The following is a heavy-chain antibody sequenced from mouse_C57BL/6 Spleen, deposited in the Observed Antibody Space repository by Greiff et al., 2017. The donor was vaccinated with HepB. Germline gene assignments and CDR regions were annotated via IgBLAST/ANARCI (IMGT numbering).Heavy chain of an antibody. D-gene: IGHD1-1*01. CDR3: ARDLGDYYGIDY. Sequence: DVQLVESGGGLVKPGGSLKLSCAASGFTFSSYAMSWVRQTPEKRLEWVATISDGGSYTYYPDNVKGRFTISRDNAKNNLYLQMSHLKSEDTAMYYCARDLGDYYGIDYWGQGTTLTVSS. J-gene: IGHJ2*01. CDR1: GFTFSSYA. V-gene: IGHV5-4*01. CDR2: ISDGGSYT.